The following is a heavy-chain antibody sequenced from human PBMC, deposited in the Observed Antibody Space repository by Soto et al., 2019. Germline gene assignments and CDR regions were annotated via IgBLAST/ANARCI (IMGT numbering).Heavy chain of an antibody. J-gene: IGHJ4*02. CDR2: INAGNGNT. CDR3: ARIYYFSSTSCYAGPGYY. CDR1: GYTFTSYA. Sequence: ASVKVSCKASGYTFTSYAVHWVRQAPGQRLEWMGWINAGNGNTKYSQKFQGRVTITRDTSASTAYMELSSLRSDDTAVYYCARIYYFSSTSCYAGPGYYWGQGTLVPVSS. D-gene: IGHD2-2*01. V-gene: IGHV1-3*01.